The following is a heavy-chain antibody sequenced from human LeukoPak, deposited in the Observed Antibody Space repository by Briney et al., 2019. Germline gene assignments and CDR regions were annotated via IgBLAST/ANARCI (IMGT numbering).Heavy chain of an antibody. J-gene: IGHJ4*02. CDR1: GFTFSSYG. CDR3: ARDPEYYGSGSYTYYFDY. Sequence: GGSLRLSCAASGFTFSSYGMHWVRQAPGKGLEWVAVIWYDGSNKYYADSVKGRFTISRDNSKNTLYLQMNSLRAEDTAVYYCARDPEYYGSGSYTYYFDYWGQGTLVTVSS. V-gene: IGHV3-33*01. D-gene: IGHD3-10*01. CDR2: IWYDGSNK.